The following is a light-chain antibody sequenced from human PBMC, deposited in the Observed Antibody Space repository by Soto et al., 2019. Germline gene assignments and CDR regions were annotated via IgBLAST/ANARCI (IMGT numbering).Light chain of an antibody. CDR2: DVS. CDR1: SSDVGGYNY. J-gene: IGLJ2*01. CDR3: SSYTSSSTLVV. V-gene: IGLV2-14*01. Sequence: QSVLTQPASVSGSAGQSITISCTGTSSDVGGYNYVSWYQQSPGKAPKLIIYDVSNRPSGVSDRFSGSKSGNTASLTISGLQAEDEADYYCSSYTSSSTLVVFGGGTKVTVL.